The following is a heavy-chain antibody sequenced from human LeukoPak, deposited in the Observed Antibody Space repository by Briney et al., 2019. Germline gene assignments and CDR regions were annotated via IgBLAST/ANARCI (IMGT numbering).Heavy chain of an antibody. CDR3: ARDQTFTNRPWVGSFGI. V-gene: IGHV3-21*01. CDR2: ISSSSTFI. J-gene: IGHJ3*02. Sequence: TGGSLRLSCAASGFTVSSNYMSWVRQAPGKGLEWVSFISSSSTFIKYTDSVKGRFTISRDNVKKSLYLQMNDLRADDTAVYYCARDQTFTNRPWVGSFGIWGQGTMVTVSS. CDR1: GFTVSSNY. D-gene: IGHD1-14*01.